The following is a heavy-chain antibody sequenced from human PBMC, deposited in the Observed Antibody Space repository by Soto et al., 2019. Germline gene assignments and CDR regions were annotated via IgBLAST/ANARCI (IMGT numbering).Heavy chain of an antibody. D-gene: IGHD6-13*01. CDR2: IYYSGST. V-gene: IGHV4-30-4*01. CDR3: ARDRAAGYDYYYGMDV. CDR1: GGSISSGDYY. J-gene: IGHJ6*02. Sequence: TLSLTCTVSGGSISSGDYYWSWIRQPPGKGLEWIGYIYYSGSTYYNPSLKSRVTISVDTSKNQFSLKLSSVTAADTAVYYCARDRAAGYDYYYGMDVWGQGTTVTVSS.